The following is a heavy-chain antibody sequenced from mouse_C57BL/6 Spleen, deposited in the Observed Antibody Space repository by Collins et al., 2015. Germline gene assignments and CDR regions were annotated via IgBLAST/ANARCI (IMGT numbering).Heavy chain of an antibody. V-gene: IGHV3-1*02. CDR2: SGINA. J-gene: IGHJ2*01. Sequence: SGINAEYMGSLKSRISITRDTSKNQFFLQLNSVTTEDTATYYCARRTTVVARYYFDYWGQGTTLTVSS. D-gene: IGHD1-1*01. CDR3: ARRTTVVARYYFDY.